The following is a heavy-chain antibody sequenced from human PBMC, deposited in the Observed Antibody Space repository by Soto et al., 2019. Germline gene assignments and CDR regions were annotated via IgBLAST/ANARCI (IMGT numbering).Heavy chain of an antibody. CDR3: AKGLGYCSGGSCYYDY. D-gene: IGHD2-15*01. CDR1: GFTFSSYG. V-gene: IGHV3-30*18. CDR2: ISYDGSNK. Sequence: PGGSLRLSSAASGFTFSSYGMHWVRQSPGKGLEWVAVISYDGSNKYYADSVKGRFTISRDNSKNTLYLQMNSLRAEDTAVYYCAKGLGYCSGGSCYYDYWGQGTLVTVSS. J-gene: IGHJ4*02.